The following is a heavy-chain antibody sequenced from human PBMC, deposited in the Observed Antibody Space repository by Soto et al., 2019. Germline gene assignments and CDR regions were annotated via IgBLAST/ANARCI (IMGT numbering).Heavy chain of an antibody. J-gene: IGHJ3*01. CDR3: ARDQLYYNDISGRPLNAFDV. CDR2: IGIGSSTK. D-gene: IGHD3-22*01. Sequence: HPGGSLRLCCAASGFTFRNYGMNWVRQAPGKGLEWVSYIGIGSSTKYYADSVKGRFTISRDNAKNSLYLQMNSLRAEDTAVYCCARDQLYYNDISGRPLNAFDVWGQGTMVTVSS. CDR1: GFTFRNYG. V-gene: IGHV3-48*01.